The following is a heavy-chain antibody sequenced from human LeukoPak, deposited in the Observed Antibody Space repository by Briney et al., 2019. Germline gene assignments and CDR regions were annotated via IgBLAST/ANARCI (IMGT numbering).Heavy chain of an antibody. J-gene: IGHJ6*02. CDR1: GYTLTELS. CDR3: ASTTVTPRHYYYYYGMDV. V-gene: IGHV1-24*01. D-gene: IGHD4-11*01. CDR2: FDPEDGET. Sequence: ASVKVSCKVSGYTLTELSTHWVRQAPGKGLEWMGGFDPEDGETIYAQKFQGRVTMTEDTSTDTAYMELSSLRSEDTAVYYCASTTVTPRHYYYYYGMDVWGQGTTVTVSS.